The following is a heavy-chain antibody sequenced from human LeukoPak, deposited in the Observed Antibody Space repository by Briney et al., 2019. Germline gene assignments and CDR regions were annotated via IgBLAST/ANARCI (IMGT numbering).Heavy chain of an antibody. D-gene: IGHD2-2*02. Sequence: SETLSLTCTVSGGSISSSSYYWGWIRQPPGKGLEWIGSIYYSGSTYYNPSLKSRVTISVDTSKNQFSLKLSSVTAADTAVYYCARQGLAYCSSTSCHKANYYYYYMDVWGKGTTVTVSS. V-gene: IGHV4-39*01. CDR3: ARQGLAYCSSTSCHKANYYYYYMDV. J-gene: IGHJ6*03. CDR2: IYYSGST. CDR1: GGSISSSSYY.